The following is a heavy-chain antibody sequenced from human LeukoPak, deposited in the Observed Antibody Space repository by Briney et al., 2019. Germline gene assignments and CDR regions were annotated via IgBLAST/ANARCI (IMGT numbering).Heavy chain of an antibody. V-gene: IGHV1-24*01. Sequence: EASVKVSCKVSGYTLTELSMHWVRQAPGKGLEWMGGFDPEDGETIYAQKFQGRVTMTEDTSTDTAYMELSSLRSGDTAVYYCATGYYGSGSKNWFDPWGQGTLVTVSS. D-gene: IGHD3-10*01. J-gene: IGHJ5*02. CDR2: FDPEDGET. CDR1: GYTLTELS. CDR3: ATGYYGSGSKNWFDP.